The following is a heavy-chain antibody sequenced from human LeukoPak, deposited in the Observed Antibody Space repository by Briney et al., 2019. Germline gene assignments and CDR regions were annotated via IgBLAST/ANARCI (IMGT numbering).Heavy chain of an antibody. D-gene: IGHD3-9*01. CDR1: GYTFTGYY. J-gene: IGHJ4*02. CDR3: ARGGRYFDWLLLQYFDY. CDR2: INPNSGGT. V-gene: IGHV1-2*02. Sequence: ASVKVSCKASGYTFTGYYMHWVRQAPGQGLEWMGWINPNSGGTNYAQKFQGRVTVTRDTSISTAYMELSRLRSDDTAVYYCARGGRYFDWLLLQYFDYWGQGTLVTVSS.